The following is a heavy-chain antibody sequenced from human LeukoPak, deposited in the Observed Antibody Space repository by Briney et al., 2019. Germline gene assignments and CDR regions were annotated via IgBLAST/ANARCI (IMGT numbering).Heavy chain of an antibody. CDR1: AYTFTSYG. CDR2: ISVYNGNT. V-gene: IGHV1-18*01. D-gene: IGHD6-19*01. J-gene: IGHJ6*03. CDR3: ARDVLVAVAGYYMHV. Sequence: ASGKVSCKASAYTFTSYGISWVRQAPGQGLEWMGWISVYNGNTNYAQKLPGRVTMTTAPSTRTAYMELRSLRSSDTAVYYCARDVLVAVAGYYMHVWGKGTTVTVSS.